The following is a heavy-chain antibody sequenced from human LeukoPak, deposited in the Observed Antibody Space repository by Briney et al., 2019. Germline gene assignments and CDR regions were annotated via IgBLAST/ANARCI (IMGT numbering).Heavy chain of an antibody. D-gene: IGHD2-21*02. V-gene: IGHV3-23*01. Sequence: GGSLRLSCAASGFTFSTYAMSWVRQAPGKGLEWVSAISGSGGTTYYADSVKGRFTISRDNSKTTLYLQMNSLRAEDTAVYYCAKDVVVTAHRALDYWGQGTLVTVSS. CDR1: GFTFSTYA. CDR2: ISGSGGTT. J-gene: IGHJ4*02. CDR3: AKDVVVTAHRALDY.